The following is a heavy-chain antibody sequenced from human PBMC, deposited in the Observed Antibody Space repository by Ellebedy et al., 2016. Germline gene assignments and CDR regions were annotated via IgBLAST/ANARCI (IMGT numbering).Heavy chain of an antibody. CDR1: GLNFDTFF. CDR3: RPGHYSGS. Sequence: GGSLRLSXVVSGLNFDTFFMSWVRQAPGGGLEWVSTISGGGDGTYLADSVKGRFTISRDNSKRTLYLQMNRLRTDDTAVYYCRPGHYSGSWGQGTLVTVSS. J-gene: IGHJ4*02. V-gene: IGHV3-23*01. CDR2: ISGGGDGT.